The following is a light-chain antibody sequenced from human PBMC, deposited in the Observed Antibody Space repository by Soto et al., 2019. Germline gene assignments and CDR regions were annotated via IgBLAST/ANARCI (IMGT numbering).Light chain of an antibody. V-gene: IGKV2-28*01. CDR3: MQALQTQYT. CDR1: RSLLLSIGYTY. Sequence: DIVMTQSPLSLAVPLGEPASISCGPSRSLLLSIGYTYLDWYLQKPGQSPQLLIYLGSNRASGAPDRFSGSGSGTDFTLKISRVEAEDVGVYYCMQALQTQYTFGQGTKLEIK. J-gene: IGKJ2*01. CDR2: LGS.